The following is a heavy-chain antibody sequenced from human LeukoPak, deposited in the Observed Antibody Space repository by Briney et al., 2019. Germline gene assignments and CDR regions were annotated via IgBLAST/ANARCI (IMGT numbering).Heavy chain of an antibody. CDR2: IYTSGST. Sequence: SETLSLTCTVSGGSISSYYWSWIRQPAGKGLEWIGRIYTSGSTNYNPSLTSRVTMSVDTSKNQFSLKLSSVTAADTAVYYCASGLSGYSSGWYPYWGQGTLVTVSS. CDR1: GGSISSYY. D-gene: IGHD6-19*01. CDR3: ASGLSGYSSGWYPY. J-gene: IGHJ4*02. V-gene: IGHV4-4*07.